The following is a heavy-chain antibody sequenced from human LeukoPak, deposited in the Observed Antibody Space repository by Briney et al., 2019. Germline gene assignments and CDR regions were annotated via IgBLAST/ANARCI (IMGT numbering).Heavy chain of an antibody. CDR3: AKGLSSGWYYFDY. V-gene: IGHV3-23*01. J-gene: IGHJ4*02. CDR1: GFTFSSYA. CDR2: ISGSGGST. D-gene: IGHD6-19*01. Sequence: GGSLRLSCAASGFTFSSYAMSWVRQAPGKGLEWVSAISGSGGSTYYADSVKGRFTITRDNSKNTLYLQMNSLRAEDTAVYYCAKGLSSGWYYFDYWGQGTLVTVSS.